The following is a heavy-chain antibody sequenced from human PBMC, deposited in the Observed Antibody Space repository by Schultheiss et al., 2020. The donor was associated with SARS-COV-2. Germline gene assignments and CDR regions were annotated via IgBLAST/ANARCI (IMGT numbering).Heavy chain of an antibody. D-gene: IGHD3-3*01. J-gene: IGHJ4*02. CDR3: AREGVTIFGVVTQPLDY. V-gene: IGHV4-61*05. CDR1: GGSISSSSYY. Sequence: SETLSLTCTVSGGSISSSSYYWGWIRQPAGKGLEWIGYIYYSGSTNYNPSLESRVTMSIDTSKNQFSLKLSSVSAADTAVYYCAREGVTIFGVVTQPLDYWGQGTLVTVSS. CDR2: IYYSGST.